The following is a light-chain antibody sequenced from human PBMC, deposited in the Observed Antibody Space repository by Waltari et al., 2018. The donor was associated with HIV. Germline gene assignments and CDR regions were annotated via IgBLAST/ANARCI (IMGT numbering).Light chain of an antibody. Sequence: DIQMTQSPSSVSPTDADTVTITCRASQDISNWLAWYQQKPGKAPNLLIFAASSLQSGVPSRFSGSGSGTDFTLTISSLHPEDFATYYCQQANSFPFSFGPGTKVDIK. CDR1: QDISNW. CDR2: AAS. CDR3: QQANSFPFS. J-gene: IGKJ3*01. V-gene: IGKV1-12*02.